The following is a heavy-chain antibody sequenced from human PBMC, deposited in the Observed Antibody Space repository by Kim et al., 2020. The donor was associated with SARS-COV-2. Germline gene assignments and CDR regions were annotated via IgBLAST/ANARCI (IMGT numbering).Heavy chain of an antibody. CDR2: IWYDGSNK. J-gene: IGHJ4*02. D-gene: IGHD3-10*01. CDR1: GFTFSSYG. Sequence: GGSLRLSCAASGFTFSSYGMHWVRQAPGKGLEWVAVIWYDGSNKYYADSVKGRFTISRDNSKNTLYLQMNSLRAEDTAVYYCATELYYGSGIDYWGQGTLATVSS. V-gene: IGHV3-33*01. CDR3: ATELYYGSGIDY.